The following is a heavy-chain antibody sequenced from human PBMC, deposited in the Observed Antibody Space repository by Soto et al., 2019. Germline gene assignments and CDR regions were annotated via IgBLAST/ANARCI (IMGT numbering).Heavy chain of an antibody. V-gene: IGHV1-8*01. D-gene: IGHD2-21*02. CDR3: ARVGGSYCGGDCYVEDAFDI. CDR1: GYTFTSYD. J-gene: IGHJ3*02. CDR2: MNPNSGNT. Sequence: QVQLVQSGAEVKKPGASVKVSCKASGYTFTSYDINWVRQATGQGLEWMGWMNPNSGNTGYAQKFQGRVTMTRNTSISTAYMELSSLRSEDTAVYYCARVGGSYCGGDCYVEDAFDIWGQGTMITVSS.